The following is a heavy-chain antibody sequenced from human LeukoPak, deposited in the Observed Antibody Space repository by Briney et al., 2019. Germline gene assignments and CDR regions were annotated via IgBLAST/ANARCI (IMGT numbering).Heavy chain of an antibody. CDR1: GLTVSENF. V-gene: IGHV3-66*01. D-gene: IGHD1-1*01. J-gene: IGHJ3*02. CDR3: ARSKLERGAFDI. CDR2: LYSSVSV. Sequence: PGGPLRLSCAASGLTVSENFMTWVRQAPGGGLEGFSVLYSSVSVHDADSVMGRCTISRYNSKSTLNRQMNSLRAGDTGIFYCARSKLERGAFDIWGLGAMVTVSS.